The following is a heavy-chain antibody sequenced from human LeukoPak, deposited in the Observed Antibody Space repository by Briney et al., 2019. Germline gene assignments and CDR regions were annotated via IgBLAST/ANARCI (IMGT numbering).Heavy chain of an antibody. D-gene: IGHD3-9*01. CDR2: INSDGITT. V-gene: IGHV3-74*01. J-gene: IGHJ3*02. Sequence: RPGGSLRLSCAASGFTFSSYWMHWVRQAPGKGLVWVSRINSDGITTSYADSVKGRFTISRDNAKNTLYLQMNSLRAEDTAVYYCARGPLVLRYNAAFDIWGQGTMVTVSS. CDR1: GFTFSSYW. CDR3: ARGPLVLRYNAAFDI.